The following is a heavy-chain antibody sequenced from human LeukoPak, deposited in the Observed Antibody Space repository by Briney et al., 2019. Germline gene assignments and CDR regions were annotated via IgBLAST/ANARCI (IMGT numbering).Heavy chain of an antibody. CDR3: ARSLRLASTVWFDP. D-gene: IGHD3-16*01. CDR1: GGSISSGDYY. CDR2: IYYSGST. V-gene: IGHV4-61*08. J-gene: IGHJ5*02. Sequence: ASQTLSLTCTVSGGSISSGDYYWGWIRPPPGKGLEWIGYIYYSGSTNYKPSRKSRVTISIDTSKNQFSLKLSSVTAADTAVYYCARSLRLASTVWFDPWGQGTLVTVSS.